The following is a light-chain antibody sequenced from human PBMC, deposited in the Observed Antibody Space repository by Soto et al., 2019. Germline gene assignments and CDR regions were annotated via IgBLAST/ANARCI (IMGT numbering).Light chain of an antibody. V-gene: IGKV1-5*01. CDR1: QSISSW. CDR3: QQYNSYSGYT. J-gene: IGKJ2*01. CDR2: DAS. Sequence: DIQMTQSPSTLSASVGDRVTITCRASQSISSWLAWYQQKPGKAPKLLIYDASSLESGVPSRFSGSGSGTEFTIIISSLQPDDFATYYCQQYNSYSGYTFGQGTKLEIK.